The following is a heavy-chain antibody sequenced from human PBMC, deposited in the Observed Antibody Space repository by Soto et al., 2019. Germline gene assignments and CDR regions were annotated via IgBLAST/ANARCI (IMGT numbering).Heavy chain of an antibody. CDR1: VGAISSYY. CDR2: IYYSGST. CDR3: ARDHSDSSGTYDDFDI. D-gene: IGHD3-22*01. J-gene: IGHJ3*02. Sequence: QVQLQESGPGLVKPSETLSLTCTVSVGAISSYYWSWIRQPPGKGLERIGYIYYSGSTNYNPSLKSRVTISVDKSKNQVALKLSSVTAADTAVYYCARDHSDSSGTYDDFDIWGQGTMVTVSS. V-gene: IGHV4-59*01.